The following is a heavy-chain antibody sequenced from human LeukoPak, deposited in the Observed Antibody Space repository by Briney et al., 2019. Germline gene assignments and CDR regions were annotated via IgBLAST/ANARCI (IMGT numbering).Heavy chain of an antibody. CDR2: IIPIFGTA. V-gene: IGHV1-69*01. J-gene: IGHJ6*02. CDR3: ARLWELRGPYYYYGMDV. D-gene: IGHD1-26*01. Sequence: SVKVSCKASGGTFGSYAISWVRQAPGQGLEWMGGIIPIFGTANYAQKFQGRVTITADESTSTAYMELSSLRSEDTAVYYCARLWELRGPYYYYGMDVWGQGTTVTVSS. CDR1: GGTFGSYA.